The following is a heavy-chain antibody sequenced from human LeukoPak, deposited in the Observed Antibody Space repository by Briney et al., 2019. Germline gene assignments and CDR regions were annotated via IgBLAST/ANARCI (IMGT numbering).Heavy chain of an antibody. CDR1: GFPFSDFY. D-gene: IGHD1-26*01. CDR3: ARGATYAYYQDY. J-gene: IGHJ4*02. Sequence: GGSLRLSCTASGFPFSDFYMSWIRQAPGKGLEWVSFISSSGSTISYADSVKGRFTISRDNAKNSLYLQMNSLRAEDTAVYYCARGATYAYYQDYWGQGTLVTVSS. V-gene: IGHV3-11*04. CDR2: ISSSGSTI.